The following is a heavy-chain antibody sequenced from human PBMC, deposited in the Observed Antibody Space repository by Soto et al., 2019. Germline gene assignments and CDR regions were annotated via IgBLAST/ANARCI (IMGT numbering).Heavy chain of an antibody. Sequence: ASVKVSCKASGGTFSSYAISWVRQAPGQGLEWMGGIIPIFGTANYAQKFQGRVTITADESTSTAYMELSSLRSEDTAVYYCAIGLRFLELSPSNYYYYGKDVSCQGTTVTVSS. CDR1: GGTFSSYA. CDR3: AIGLRFLELSPSNYYYYGKDV. CDR2: IIPIFGTA. D-gene: IGHD3-3*01. V-gene: IGHV1-69*13. J-gene: IGHJ6*02.